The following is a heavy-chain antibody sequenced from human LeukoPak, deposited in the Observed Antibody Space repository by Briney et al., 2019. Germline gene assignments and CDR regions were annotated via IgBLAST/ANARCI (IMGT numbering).Heavy chain of an antibody. J-gene: IGHJ3*02. D-gene: IGHD6-19*01. V-gene: IGHV1-18*01. CDR1: GYTFTIFG. CDR3: ARAGGWAREDYKADAFHI. Sequence: ASVMVSCKASGYTFTIFGISWVRPAPGQGLEWMGWISPYKGNTDYAQNLQGRVTMTTDTSTSTAYMELRSLRSDDTAVYYCARAGGWAREDYKADAFHIWGQGTMVTVSS. CDR2: ISPYKGNT.